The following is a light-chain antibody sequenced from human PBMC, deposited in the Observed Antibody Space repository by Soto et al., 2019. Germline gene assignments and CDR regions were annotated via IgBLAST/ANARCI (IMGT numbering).Light chain of an antibody. CDR1: QNVANY. Sequence: EIVLTQSPATLSLSPGERATLSCRASQNVANYLDWYQQKPGQAPRLLIYESSNRATGIAARFSGSGSGTDFTLTISSLEHEDFAVYYCQQFSSYPLTFGGGTKADIK. CDR2: ESS. CDR3: QQFSSYPLT. V-gene: IGKV3-11*01. J-gene: IGKJ4*01.